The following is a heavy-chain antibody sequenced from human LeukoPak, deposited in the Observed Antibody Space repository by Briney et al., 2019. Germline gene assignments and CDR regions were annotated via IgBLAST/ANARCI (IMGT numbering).Heavy chain of an antibody. CDR2: INGNSGGT. V-gene: IGHV1-2*02. D-gene: IGHD6-19*01. CDR3: ARILSSSWYEYFHH. CDR1: GYAFTGFY. Sequence: ASVKVSCKASGYAFTGFYVHWVRQAPGQGLEWMGWINGNSGGTKYAQKFQGRVTITADESTSTAYMELSSLRSEDTAVYYCARILSSSWYEYFHHWGQGTLVTVSS. J-gene: IGHJ1*01.